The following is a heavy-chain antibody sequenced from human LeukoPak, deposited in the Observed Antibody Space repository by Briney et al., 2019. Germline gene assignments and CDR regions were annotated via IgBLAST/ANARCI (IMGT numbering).Heavy chain of an antibody. J-gene: IGHJ4*02. CDR3: AFPSLAYGTYDVDF. V-gene: IGHV1-69*10. CDR2: VVPVLGRS. D-gene: IGHD1-26*01. Sequence: GASVKVSCKTSGGTFSAYDFAWVRQAPGQGREWIGRVVPVLGRSDYAQRFRGRVRISADKSTTTAYMELRDLTPDDTAVYYCAFPSLAYGTYDVDFWGQGTLVTVSS. CDR1: GGTFSAYD.